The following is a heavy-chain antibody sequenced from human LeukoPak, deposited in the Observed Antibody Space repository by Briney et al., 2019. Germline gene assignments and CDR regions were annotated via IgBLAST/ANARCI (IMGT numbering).Heavy chain of an antibody. J-gene: IGHJ6*03. CDR1: GYTFTGYY. CDR3: ARAYSSSPKAAGYYMDV. D-gene: IGHD6-13*01. Sequence: GASVKVSCKASGYTFTGYYMHWVRQAPGQGLEWMGRVNPNSGGTNFAQKFQGRVTMTRDTSISTAYMGLSRLRSDDTAVYYCARAYSSSPKAAGYYMDVWGKGTTVTVSS. CDR2: VNPNSGGT. V-gene: IGHV1-2*06.